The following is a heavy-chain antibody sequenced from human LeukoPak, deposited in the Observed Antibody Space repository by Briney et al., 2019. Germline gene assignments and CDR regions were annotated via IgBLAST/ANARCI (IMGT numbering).Heavy chain of an antibody. CDR3: ARHIVVVTATTPSYYFDY. V-gene: IGHV4-30-2*01. Sequence: TLSLTCAVSGGSISSGGYSWSWIRQPPGKGLEWIGYIYHSGSTYYNPSLKSRVTISVDRSKNQFSLKLSSVTAADTAVYYCARHIVVVTATTPSYYFDYWGQGTLVTVSS. CDR2: IYHSGST. CDR1: GGSISSGGYS. D-gene: IGHD2-21*02. J-gene: IGHJ4*02.